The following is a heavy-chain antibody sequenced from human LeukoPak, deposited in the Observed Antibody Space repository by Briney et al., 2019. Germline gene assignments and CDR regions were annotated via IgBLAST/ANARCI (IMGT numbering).Heavy chain of an antibody. CDR2: INHSGST. J-gene: IGHJ3*02. V-gene: IGHV4-34*01. CDR1: GGSFSGYY. CDR3: ARVAWYYYDSSGYPAFDI. Sequence: SETLSLTCAVYGGSFSGYYWSWIRQPPGKGLEWIGEINHSGSTNYSPSLKSRVTISVDTSKNQFSLKLSSVTAADTAVYYCARVAWYYYDSSGYPAFDIWGQGTMVTVSS. D-gene: IGHD3-22*01.